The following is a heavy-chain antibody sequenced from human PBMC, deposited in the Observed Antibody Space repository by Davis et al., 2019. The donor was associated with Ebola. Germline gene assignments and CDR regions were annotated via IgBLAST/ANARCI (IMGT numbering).Heavy chain of an antibody. CDR2: IDEKGAK. D-gene: IGHD6-19*01. CDR3: ARDSGWSGVVS. V-gene: IGHV3-11*01. Sequence: GESLKISCAASGFSISDYYMSWIRQAPGRGLEWVSFIDEKGAKFHADSVRGRFTISRDNAKNTLYLQMNSLRAEDTAVYYCARDSGWSGVVSWGQGTLVTVSS. J-gene: IGHJ5*01. CDR1: GFSISDYY.